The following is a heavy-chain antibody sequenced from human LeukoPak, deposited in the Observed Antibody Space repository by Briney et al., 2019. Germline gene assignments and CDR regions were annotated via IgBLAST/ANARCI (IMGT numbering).Heavy chain of an antibody. D-gene: IGHD2-21*02. Sequence: GGSLRLSCAASGFTFSIYAMNWVRQAPGKGLEWVSAISGSGVSTYYADSVKGRFTISRDNSKNTLYLQMNSLRAEDTAVYYCARARLLSSPGDYWGQGTLVTVSS. V-gene: IGHV3-23*01. J-gene: IGHJ4*02. CDR2: ISGSGVST. CDR1: GFTFSIYA. CDR3: ARARLLSSPGDY.